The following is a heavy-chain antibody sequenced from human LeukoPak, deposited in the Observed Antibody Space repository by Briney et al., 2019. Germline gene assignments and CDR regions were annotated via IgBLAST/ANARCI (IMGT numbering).Heavy chain of an antibody. CDR3: ARAPCSGGSCRFDY. D-gene: IGHD2-15*01. J-gene: IGHJ4*02. CDR1: GGTFSSYA. V-gene: IGHV1-69*13. CDR2: IIPLFGTA. Sequence: SVKVSCKASGGTFSSYAISWVRQAPGQRLDWMGGIIPLFGTANYAQKFQGRVTITADESTSTAYMELSSLRSEDTAVYYCARAPCSGGSCRFDYWGQGTLVTVSS.